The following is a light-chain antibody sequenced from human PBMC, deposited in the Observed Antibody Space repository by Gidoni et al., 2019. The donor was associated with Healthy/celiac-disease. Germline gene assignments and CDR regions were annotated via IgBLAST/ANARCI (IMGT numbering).Light chain of an antibody. V-gene: IGKV3-11*01. CDR2: YAS. CDR1: QSVSSY. J-gene: IGKJ4*01. Sequence: EIVLTQSPATLPLSPGERATLSCRSSQSVSSYLAWYQQKPGQAPRLLIYYASNRATGIPARFSGSGSGTDFTLTISGLGPEDLAVYYCQHRSNWPLTFGGGTKVEIK. CDR3: QHRSNWPLT.